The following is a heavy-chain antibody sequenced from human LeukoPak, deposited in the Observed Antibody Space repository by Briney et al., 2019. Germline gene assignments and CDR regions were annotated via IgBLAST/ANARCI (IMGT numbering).Heavy chain of an antibody. D-gene: IGHD3-22*01. CDR1: GFTFSSYS. CDR2: ISSTSSYR. V-gene: IGHV3-21*01. J-gene: IGHJ4*02. Sequence: GGSLRLSCAASGFTFSSYSMNWVRQAPGKGLEWVSCISSTSSYRYYAGSVKGRFTISRDNAKNSLYLQMNSLRAEDTAVYYCARDSMYYYDSSGYYYEQRGLIDYWGQGTLVTVS. CDR3: ARDSMYYYDSSGYYYEQRGLIDY.